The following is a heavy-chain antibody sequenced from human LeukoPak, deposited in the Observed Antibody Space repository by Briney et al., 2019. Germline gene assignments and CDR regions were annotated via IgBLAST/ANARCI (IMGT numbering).Heavy chain of an antibody. CDR2: IYYSGST. CDR3: ARVEQWLDRTNWFDP. Sequence: PSETLSLTCTVSGGSISSYYWSWIRQPPGKGLEWIGYIYYSGSTNYNPSLKSRVTISVDTSKNQFSLKLSSVTAADTAVYYCARVEQWLDRTNWFDPWGQGTLVTVSS. CDR1: GGSISSYY. D-gene: IGHD6-19*01. J-gene: IGHJ5*02. V-gene: IGHV4-59*01.